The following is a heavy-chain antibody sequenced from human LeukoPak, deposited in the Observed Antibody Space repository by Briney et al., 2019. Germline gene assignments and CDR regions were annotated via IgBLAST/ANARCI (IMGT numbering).Heavy chain of an antibody. CDR3: ARDPMSYCSSTSCPLGFDP. Sequence: PSETLSLTCTVSGGSISSYYWSWIRQPAGKGLEWIRRIYTSGSTNYNPSLKSRVTMSVDTSKNQFSLKLSSVTAADTAVYYCARDPMSYCSSTSCPLGFDPWGQGTLVTVSS. V-gene: IGHV4-4*07. CDR1: GGSISSYY. J-gene: IGHJ5*02. CDR2: IYTSGST. D-gene: IGHD2-2*01.